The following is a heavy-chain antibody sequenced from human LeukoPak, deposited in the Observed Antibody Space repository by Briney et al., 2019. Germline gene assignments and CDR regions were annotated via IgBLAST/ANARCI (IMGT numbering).Heavy chain of an antibody. V-gene: IGHV3-13*05. J-gene: IGHJ1*01. Sequence: GSLRLSCAASGFTFSSYDMHWVRHATGKGLEWVSAIGTAGDPYYPGSVKGRFTISRENAKNSLYLQMNSLRAEDTAIYYCAKGGAVTGTMYFQYWGQGTLVTVSS. CDR1: GFTFSSYD. D-gene: IGHD6-19*01. CDR2: IGTAGDP. CDR3: AKGGAVTGTMYFQY.